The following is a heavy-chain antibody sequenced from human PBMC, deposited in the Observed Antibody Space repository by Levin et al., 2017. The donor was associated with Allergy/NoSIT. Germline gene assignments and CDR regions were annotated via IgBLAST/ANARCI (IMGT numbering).Heavy chain of an antibody. CDR3: AREVVVVALHYYYYYMDG. CDR2: IYYSGST. V-gene: IGHV4-61*01. Sequence: SSETLSLTCTVSGGSVSSGSYYWSWIRQPPGKGLEWIGYIYYSGSTNYNPSLKSRVTISVDTSKNQFSLKLSSVTAADTAVYYCAREVVVVALHYYYYYMDGWGKGTTVTVSS. CDR1: GGSVSSGSYY. D-gene: IGHD2-15*01. J-gene: IGHJ6*03.